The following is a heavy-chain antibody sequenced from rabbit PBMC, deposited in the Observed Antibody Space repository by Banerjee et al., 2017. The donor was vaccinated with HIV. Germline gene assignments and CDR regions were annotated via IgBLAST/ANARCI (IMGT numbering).Heavy chain of an antibody. J-gene: IGHJ6*01. D-gene: IGHD6-1*01. V-gene: IGHV1S40*01. CDR3: ARGAGYGGYGYGDL. Sequence: QSLEESGGDLVKPEGSLTLTCTASGFSFSSSYYMSWVRQAPGKGLEWIACIYTGDSGVNYANWAKGRFTISKTSSTTVTLQLNSLTAADTATYFCARGAGYGGYGYGDLWGPGTLVTVS. CDR1: GFSFSSSYY. CDR2: IYTGDSGV.